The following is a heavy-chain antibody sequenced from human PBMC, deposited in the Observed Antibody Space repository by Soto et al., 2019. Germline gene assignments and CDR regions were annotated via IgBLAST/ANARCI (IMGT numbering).Heavy chain of an antibody. J-gene: IGHJ6*02. V-gene: IGHV3-23*01. D-gene: IGHD3-3*02. Sequence: GGSLRLSCRASGLAFGNYAMNWVRQVPGRGLEWVAGVSTNGRSTYYADSVRGRFTISRDNSKITVYLQMNSLRAEDTAVYYCAKDRAFNYFYGMDVWGQGTTVTVSS. CDR3: AKDRAFNYFYGMDV. CDR2: VSTNGRST. CDR1: GLAFGNYA.